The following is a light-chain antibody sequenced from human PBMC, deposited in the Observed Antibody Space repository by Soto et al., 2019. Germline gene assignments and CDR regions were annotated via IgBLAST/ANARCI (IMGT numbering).Light chain of an antibody. CDR3: QSYDSSLSRYVV. CDR2: GNI. J-gene: IGLJ2*01. V-gene: IGLV1-40*01. Sequence: QSVLTQPPSVSGAPGQRVTISCTGSSSNIGAGYDVHWYQQLPGTAPKLLIYGNINRPSGVPDRFSGSKSGTSASLAITGLQAEEEADYYCQSYDSSLSRYVVLGGGTKLTVL. CDR1: SSNIGAGYD.